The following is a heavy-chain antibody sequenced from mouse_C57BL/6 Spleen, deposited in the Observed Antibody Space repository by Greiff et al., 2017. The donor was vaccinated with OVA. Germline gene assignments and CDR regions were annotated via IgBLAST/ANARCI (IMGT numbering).Heavy chain of an antibody. CDR3: AREDYYGSSDFDY. D-gene: IGHD1-1*01. CDR2: INPSTGGT. V-gene: IGHV1-42*01. CDR1: GYSFTGYY. J-gene: IGHJ2*01. Sequence: VQLQQSGPELVKPGASVKISCKASGYSFTGYYMNWVKQSPEKSLEWIGEINPSTGGTTYNQKFKAKATLTVDKSSSTAYMQLKSLTSEDSAVYYCAREDYYGSSDFDYWGQGTTLTVSS.